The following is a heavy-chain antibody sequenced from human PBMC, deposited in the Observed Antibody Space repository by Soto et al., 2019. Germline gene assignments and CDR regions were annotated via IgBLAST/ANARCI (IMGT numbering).Heavy chain of an antibody. Sequence: EVQLLESGGGLVQPGGSLRLSCAASGFTFSSYAMSWVRQAPGKGLEWDSAITASGDNTYYADSVKGRFTISRDNSKSTMYLQMNSLRAEDTAVYYCAKVRPLRDCTRTSCRGAFDIWGQGTMVTVSS. CDR3: AKVRPLRDCTRTSCRGAFDI. CDR1: GFTFSSYA. J-gene: IGHJ3*02. CDR2: ITASGDNT. D-gene: IGHD2-2*01. V-gene: IGHV3-23*01.